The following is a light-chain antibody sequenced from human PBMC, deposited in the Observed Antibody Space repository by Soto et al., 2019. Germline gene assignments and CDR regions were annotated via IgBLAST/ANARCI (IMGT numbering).Light chain of an antibody. CDR1: QDISSY. CDR2: AAS. J-gene: IGKJ4*01. CDR3: QQLNSYPLT. V-gene: IGKV1-9*01. Sequence: DIQLTRSPSFLSASVGDRVTITCRASQDISSYLAWYQQKPGKAPKLLIYAASTLQSGVPSSFSGSGSGTEFTLTISSLQPEDFATYYCQQLNSYPLTFGGGTKVEIK.